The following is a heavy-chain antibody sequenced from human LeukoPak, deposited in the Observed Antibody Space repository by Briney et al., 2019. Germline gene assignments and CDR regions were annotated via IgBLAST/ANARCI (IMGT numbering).Heavy chain of an antibody. Sequence: ASVKVSCKASGFTFTSSAMQWVRQARGQRLEWIGWIVVGSGNTNYAQKFQERVTITRDMSTSTAYMELSSPRSEDTAVYYCAAVSLWFGEFSLGMDVWGQGTTVTVSS. D-gene: IGHD3-10*01. CDR3: AAVSLWFGEFSLGMDV. J-gene: IGHJ6*02. CDR2: IVVGSGNT. V-gene: IGHV1-58*02. CDR1: GFTFTSSA.